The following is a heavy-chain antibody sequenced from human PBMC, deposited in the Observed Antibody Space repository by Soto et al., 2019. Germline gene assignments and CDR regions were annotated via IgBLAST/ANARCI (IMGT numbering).Heavy chain of an antibody. CDR2: INHSGST. CDR1: GGSFSGYY. Sequence: QVQLQQWGAGLLKPSETLSLTCAVYGGSFSGYYWSWIRQPPGKGLAWIGEINHSGSTNYNPSLKSRVTISVDTSKNQFSLKLSSVTAADTAVYYCAREYPWTMVRGVSRWFDPWGQGTLVTVSS. D-gene: IGHD3-10*01. V-gene: IGHV4-34*01. CDR3: AREYPWTMVRGVSRWFDP. J-gene: IGHJ5*02.